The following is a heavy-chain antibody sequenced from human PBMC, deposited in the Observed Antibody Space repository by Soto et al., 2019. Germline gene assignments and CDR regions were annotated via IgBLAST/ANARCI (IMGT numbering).Heavy chain of an antibody. V-gene: IGHV3-48*02. J-gene: IGHJ4*02. CDR2: ISSSSPTI. CDR3: ARSGDVPPYSFDY. Sequence: EVQLVVSGGGLVQPGGSLRISCAASGFTFSSYSMNWIRQAPGKGLEWVSYISSSSPTIYYADSVKGRFTISRDNAKNSLYLQMNSLRDEDTAVYYCARSGDVPPYSFDYWGQGTLVTVSS. D-gene: IGHD3-10*01. CDR1: GFTFSSYS.